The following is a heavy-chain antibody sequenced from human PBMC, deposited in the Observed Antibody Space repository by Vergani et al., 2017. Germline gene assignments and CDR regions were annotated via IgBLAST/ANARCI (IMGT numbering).Heavy chain of an antibody. J-gene: IGHJ4*02. CDR1: GGSFSGYY. D-gene: IGHD6-6*01. V-gene: IGHV4-34*01. CDR3: ARGPPRYSSSSGAGFDY. CDR2: INHSGST. Sequence: QVQLQQWGAGLLKPSETLSLTCAVYGGSFSGYYWSWIRQPPGKGLEWIGEINHSGSTNYNPSLKSRVTISVDTSKNQFSLKLSSVTAADTAVYYCARGPPRYSSSSGAGFDYGGQGTLVTVSS.